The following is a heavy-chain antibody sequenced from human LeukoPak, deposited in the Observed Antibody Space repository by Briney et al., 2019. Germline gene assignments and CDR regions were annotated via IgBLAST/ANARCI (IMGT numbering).Heavy chain of an antibody. CDR1: GYPLTELS. V-gene: IGHV3-30*18. J-gene: IGHJ6*03. CDR3: AKDSLSRNDILTGYYYYYYMDV. D-gene: IGHD3-9*01. CDR2: ISYDGSNK. Sequence: SCKVSGYPLTELSMHWVRQAPGKGLEWVAVISYDGSNKYYADSVKGRFTISRDNSKNTLYLQMNSLRAEDTAVYYCAKDSLSRNDILTGYYYYYYMDVWGKGTTVTVSS.